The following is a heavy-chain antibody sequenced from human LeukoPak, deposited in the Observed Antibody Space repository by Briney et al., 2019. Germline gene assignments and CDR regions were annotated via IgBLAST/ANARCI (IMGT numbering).Heavy chain of an antibody. Sequence: ASVKVSCKASGYTFTSYGISWVRQAPGQGLEWMGWINPNSGGTNYAQKFQGRVTMTRDTSISTAYMELSRLRSDDTAVYYCARWSAATVTYYYGMDVWGQGTTVTVSS. CDR1: GYTFTSYG. V-gene: IGHV1-2*02. CDR2: INPNSGGT. CDR3: ARWSAATVTYYYGMDV. J-gene: IGHJ6*02. D-gene: IGHD4-17*01.